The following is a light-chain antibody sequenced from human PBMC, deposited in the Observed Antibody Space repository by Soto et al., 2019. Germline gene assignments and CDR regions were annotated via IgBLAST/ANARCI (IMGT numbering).Light chain of an antibody. CDR2: EVT. CDR3: NSYTSTSARV. Sequence: QPALTQPASVSGSPGQSITISCTGTSSDVGAYNYVSWYQHRPGRAPKLIIYEVTNRPSGVSNRFSGSKSGNTASLRISDLQSEDEADYYCNSYTSTSARVFGTGTKVTVL. CDR1: SSDVGAYNY. V-gene: IGLV2-14*01. J-gene: IGLJ1*01.